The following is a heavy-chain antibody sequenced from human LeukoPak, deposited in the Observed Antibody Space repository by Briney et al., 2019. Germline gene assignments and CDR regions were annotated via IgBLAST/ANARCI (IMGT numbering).Heavy chain of an antibody. CDR2: IYHSGTT. CDR3: ARGGWYKYYFDY. Sequence: SETLSLTCSVSGYSISSGYYWGWIRQPPGKGLEWIGSIYHSGTTYYNPSLKSRVTISVDTSKNQFSLKLSSVTAADTAVYYCARGGWYKYYFDYWGQGTLVTVFS. V-gene: IGHV4-38-2*02. CDR1: GYSISSGYY. J-gene: IGHJ4*02. D-gene: IGHD6-19*01.